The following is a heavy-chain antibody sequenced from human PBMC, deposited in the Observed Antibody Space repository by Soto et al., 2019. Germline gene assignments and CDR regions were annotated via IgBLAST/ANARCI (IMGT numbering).Heavy chain of an antibody. J-gene: IGHJ6*02. D-gene: IGHD3-10*01. V-gene: IGHV5-10-1*01. CDR1: GYSFTSYW. CDR2: IDPSDSYT. Sequence: PGASLKISCKGSGYSFTSYWISWVRQMPGKGLEWMGRIDPSDSYTNYSPSFQGHVTISADKSISTAYLQWSSLKASDTAMYYCTSNYGSGSYYNGGEYYYYGMDVWGQGTTVTVSS. CDR3: TSNYGSGSYYNGGEYYYYGMDV.